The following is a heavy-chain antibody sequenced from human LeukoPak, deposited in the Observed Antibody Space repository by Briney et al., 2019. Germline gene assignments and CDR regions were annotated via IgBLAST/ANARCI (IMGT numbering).Heavy chain of an antibody. D-gene: IGHD2-2*01. Sequence: ASVKVSCKASGYTFTGYYMHWVRQAPGQGLEWMGWINPNSGGTNYAQKFQGRVTMTRDTSISTAYMELSRLRSDDTAVYYCARDKDEYQLLVFGMDDWGQGTTVTVSS. V-gene: IGHV1-2*02. CDR3: ARDKDEYQLLVFGMDD. CDR1: GYTFTGYY. CDR2: INPNSGGT. J-gene: IGHJ6*02.